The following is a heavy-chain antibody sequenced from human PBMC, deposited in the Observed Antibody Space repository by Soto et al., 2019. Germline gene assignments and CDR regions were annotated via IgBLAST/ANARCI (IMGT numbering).Heavy chain of an antibody. CDR3: AVADYYYYYCMDV. CDR1: GFTFSSYG. CDR2: ISYDGSNK. J-gene: IGHJ6*03. V-gene: IGHV3-30*03. Sequence: GGSLILSCAASGFTFSSYGMHWVRQAPGKGLEWVAVISYDGSNKYYADSVKGRFTISRDNSKNTLYLQMNSLRAEDTAVCYCAVADYYYYYCMDVWGKGTTVTVSS.